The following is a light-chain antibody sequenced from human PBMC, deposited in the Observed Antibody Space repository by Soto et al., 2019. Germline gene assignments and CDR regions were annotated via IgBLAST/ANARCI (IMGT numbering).Light chain of an antibody. V-gene: IGKV3-20*01. CDR2: GTS. CDR3: PQEGFSPIT. J-gene: IGKJ4*01. Sequence: EIVLTQSPGTLSLSPGERGTLSCRAGQPITTSSLAWYQQRPGQAPRLLIYGTSTRASGTPDRFSGSGSGTSLPLTNPRLEAEDFGGYLWPQEGFSPITFGGGTKVDIK. CDR1: QPITTSS.